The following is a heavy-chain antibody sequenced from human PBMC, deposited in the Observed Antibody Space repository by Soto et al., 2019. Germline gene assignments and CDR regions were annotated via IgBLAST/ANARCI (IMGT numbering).Heavy chain of an antibody. V-gene: IGHV3-30*02. CDR3: AKGGGSARDFDY. CDR2: IWYDGNNK. CDR1: GFTFSSYG. Sequence: PGGSLRLSCAASGFTFSSYGMHWVRQAPGEGLEWVAVIWYDGNNKYYADSLKGRFTISRDNSKKMVYLQMTSLGPEDTAVYYCAKGGGSARDFDYWGQGALVTVSS. J-gene: IGHJ4*02. D-gene: IGHD1-26*01.